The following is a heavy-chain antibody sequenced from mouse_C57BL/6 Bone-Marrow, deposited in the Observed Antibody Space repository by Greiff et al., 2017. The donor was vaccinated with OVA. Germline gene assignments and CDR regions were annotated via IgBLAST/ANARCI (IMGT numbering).Heavy chain of an antibody. V-gene: IGHV1-55*01. D-gene: IGHD2-1*01. CDR3: ARLGGNSSGFAY. J-gene: IGHJ3*01. CDR2: IYPGSGST. CDR1: GYTFTSYW. Sequence: VQLQQSGAELVKPGASVKMSCKASGYTFTSYWITWVKQRPGQGLEWIGDIYPGSGSTNYNEKFKSKATLTVDTSSRTAYMQLSSLTSEDAAVYYCARLGGNSSGFAYWGQGTLVTVAA.